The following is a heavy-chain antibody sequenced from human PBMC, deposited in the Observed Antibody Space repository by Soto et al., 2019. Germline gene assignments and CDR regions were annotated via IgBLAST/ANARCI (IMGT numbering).Heavy chain of an antibody. D-gene: IGHD6-13*01. CDR3: ARVEEGSRWSRRFYFDY. Sequence: GGSLRLSCAASGFTFSSYGMHWVRQAPGKGLEWVAVIWYDGSNKYYAESVKGRFTIYRDNSKNTLYLQMNSLRAEDTAVYYCARVEEGSRWSRRFYFDYWGQGTLVTVSS. V-gene: IGHV3-33*01. J-gene: IGHJ4*02. CDR2: IWYDGSNK. CDR1: GFTFSSYG.